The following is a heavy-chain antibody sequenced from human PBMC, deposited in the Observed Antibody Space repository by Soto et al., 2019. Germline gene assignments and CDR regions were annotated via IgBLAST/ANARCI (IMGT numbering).Heavy chain of an antibody. CDR1: GGSISNHY. J-gene: IGHJ4*02. V-gene: IGHV4-4*08. CDR3: AGGGGSYSGGWYSEF. CDR2: IYDSGRS. Sequence: QVQLQESGPGLVKPSETLSLTCTVSGGSISNHYWNWIRQPPGKGPEWIGFIYDSGRSSYNPSLESRVTRYVDTYKNHFPLKLSPVTPADAGVYYWAGGGGSYSGGWYSEFWGQGTLVTVSS. D-gene: IGHD6-19*01.